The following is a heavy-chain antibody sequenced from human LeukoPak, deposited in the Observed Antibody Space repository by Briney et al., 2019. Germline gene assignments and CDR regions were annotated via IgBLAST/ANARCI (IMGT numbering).Heavy chain of an antibody. J-gene: IGHJ4*02. Sequence: SETLSLTCTVSGGSISSYYWSWIRQPPGKGLEWIGYIYYSGSTNYNPSLKSRVTMSVDTSENQFSLKLSSVTAADTAVYYCARDGAQGLFDYWGQGTLVTVSS. V-gene: IGHV4-59*12. D-gene: IGHD3-16*01. CDR3: ARDGAQGLFDY. CDR1: GGSISSYY. CDR2: IYYSGST.